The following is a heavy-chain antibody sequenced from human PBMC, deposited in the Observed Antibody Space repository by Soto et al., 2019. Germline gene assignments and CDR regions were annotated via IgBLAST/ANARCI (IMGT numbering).Heavy chain of an antibody. Sequence: SVKVSCKASGSGFIRSGIQWVRQAHGQRLEWVGWIVVASGQTNYAQNFRGRVAITRDTSTATAYIELTGLTSEDTAVYFCSADRPDIGVGWWVWGQGTTVTAP. V-gene: IGHV1-58*02. J-gene: IGHJ6*02. CDR2: IVVASGQT. D-gene: IGHD2-15*01. CDR1: GSGFIRSG. CDR3: SADRPDIGVGWWV.